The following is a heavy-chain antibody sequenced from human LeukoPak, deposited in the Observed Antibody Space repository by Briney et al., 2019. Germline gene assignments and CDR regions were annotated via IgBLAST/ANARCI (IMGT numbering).Heavy chain of an antibody. V-gene: IGHV4-61*01. CDR1: GGSISSSSYY. CDR3: ARGYCSSTSCWGYFDY. D-gene: IGHD2-2*01. CDR2: IYYSGST. Sequence: SETLSLTCTVSGGSISSSSYYWSWIRQPPGKGLEWIGYIYYSGSTNYNPSLKSRVTISVDTSKNQFSLKLSSVTAADTAVYYCARGYCSSTSCWGYFDYWGQGTLVTVSS. J-gene: IGHJ4*02.